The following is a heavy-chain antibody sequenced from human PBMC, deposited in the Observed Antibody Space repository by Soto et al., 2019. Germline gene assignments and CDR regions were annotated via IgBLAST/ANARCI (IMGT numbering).Heavy chain of an antibody. Sequence: QVQLQESGPGLVKPSQTLSLTCTVSGGSISSGDYYWSWIRQHPGKGLEWIGCIYYSGKTDYNPSLKSRVNISVDASNNQFSLKLSSVTAADTAVYHCASGRNYYGSGSYFNWFDPWGQGNLVTVSS. D-gene: IGHD3-10*01. CDR1: GGSISSGDYY. CDR3: ASGRNYYGSGSYFNWFDP. J-gene: IGHJ5*02. V-gene: IGHV4-31*03. CDR2: IYYSGKT.